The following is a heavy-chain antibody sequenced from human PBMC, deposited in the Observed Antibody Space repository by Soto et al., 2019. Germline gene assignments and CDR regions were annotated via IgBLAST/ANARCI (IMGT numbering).Heavy chain of an antibody. CDR3: ARDPRGDYYDSSGFDAFDI. D-gene: IGHD3-22*01. V-gene: IGHV1-69*13. CDR1: GGTFSSYA. CDR2: IIPIFGTA. Sequence: SVKVSCKASGGTFSSYAISWVRQAPGQGLEWMGGIIPIFGTANYAQKFQGRVTITADESTSTAYVELSSLRSEDTAVYYCARDPRGDYYDSSGFDAFDIWGQGTMVTVSS. J-gene: IGHJ3*02.